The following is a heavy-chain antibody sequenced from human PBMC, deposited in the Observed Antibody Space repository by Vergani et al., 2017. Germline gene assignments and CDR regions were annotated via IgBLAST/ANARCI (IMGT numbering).Heavy chain of an antibody. J-gene: IGHJ6*02. D-gene: IGHD3-9*01. V-gene: IGHV4-59*13. CDR1: GGSFNTYY. CDR2: IYSTGST. CDR3: ARVMYRDEASTGYRLEGMDI. Sequence: QVQLEESGPGLVKPSETLSLTCTVSGGSFNTYYWSWIRQSPGKGLEWIGYIYSTGSTTYNPSLNSRVTMSGDTSKNQFSLKLRSVTAADTAVYFCARVMYRDEASTGYRLEGMDIWGQGTTVTISS.